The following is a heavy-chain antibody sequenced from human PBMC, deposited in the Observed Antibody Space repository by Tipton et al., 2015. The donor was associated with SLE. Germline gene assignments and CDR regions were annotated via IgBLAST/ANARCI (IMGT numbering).Heavy chain of an antibody. CDR1: GGSISSHY. CDR2: IYYSGST. V-gene: IGHV4-59*11. CDR3: ARHRREHYTSSSSAFDI. D-gene: IGHD6-6*01. J-gene: IGHJ3*02. Sequence: TLSLTCTVSGGSISSHYWSWIRQPPGKGLEWIGYIYYSGSTYYNPSLKSRVTISVDTSKNQFSLKLSSVTAADTAVYYCARHRREHYTSSSSAFDIWGQGTMVTVSS.